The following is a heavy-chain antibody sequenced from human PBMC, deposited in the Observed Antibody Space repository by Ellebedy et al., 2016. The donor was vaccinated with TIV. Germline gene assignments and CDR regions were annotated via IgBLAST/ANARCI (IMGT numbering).Heavy chain of an antibody. CDR3: ARSSFGNGYYGSIDY. Sequence: AASVKVSCKASGYTFTAFDINWVRQATGQGLEWVGWMNPNSCNTGSAQKFQGRVTMTRDSSISTAYMELSSLRSEDTAVYYCARSSFGNGYYGSIDYWGQGTLVTVSS. J-gene: IGHJ4*02. CDR2: MNPNSCNT. V-gene: IGHV1-8*01. CDR1: GYTFTAFD. D-gene: IGHD3-3*01.